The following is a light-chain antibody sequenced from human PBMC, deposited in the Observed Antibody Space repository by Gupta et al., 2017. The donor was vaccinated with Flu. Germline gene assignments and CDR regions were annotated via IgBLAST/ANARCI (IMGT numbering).Light chain of an antibody. CDR3: QTWGTGIV. V-gene: IGLV4-69*01. J-gene: IGLJ2*01. Sequence: QLGLTQSPSASASLGASVTLTCTLSSGHSSYAIAWHQQQPEKGPRFLMKLNSDGRHTKGDGIPDRFSGSSSGAERYLTISSLQSEDEADYYCQTWGTGIVFGGGTKLTVL. CDR2: LNSDGRH. CDR1: SGHSSYA.